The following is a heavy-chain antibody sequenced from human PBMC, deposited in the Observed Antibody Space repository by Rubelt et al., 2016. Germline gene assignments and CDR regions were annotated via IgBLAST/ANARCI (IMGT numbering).Heavy chain of an antibody. CDR2: T. J-gene: IGHJ4*02. V-gene: IGHV1-18*01. Sequence: TNYAQKLQGRVTMTTDTSTSTAYMELSSLRSEDTAVYYCARGEADILTGYYTRPFDYWGQGTLVTVSS. CDR3: ARGEADILTGYYTRPFDY. D-gene: IGHD3-9*01.